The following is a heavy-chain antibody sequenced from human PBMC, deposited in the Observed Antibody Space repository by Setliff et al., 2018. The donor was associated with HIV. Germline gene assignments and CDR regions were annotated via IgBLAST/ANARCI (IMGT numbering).Heavy chain of an antibody. CDR2: VFHSGST. CDR1: GGSISSSNYY. D-gene: IGHD2-21*02. CDR3: ARAMRGVVVTNMYYYYGMDV. Sequence: SETLSLTCTVSGGSISSSNYYWGWRRQSPGKGLEGLGSVFHSGSTYSNPSLKSRVTIPVDTSKNQFSLKLSSVTAADTAVYYCARAMRGVVVTNMYYYYGMDVWGQGTTVTVSS. J-gene: IGHJ6*02. V-gene: IGHV4-39*07.